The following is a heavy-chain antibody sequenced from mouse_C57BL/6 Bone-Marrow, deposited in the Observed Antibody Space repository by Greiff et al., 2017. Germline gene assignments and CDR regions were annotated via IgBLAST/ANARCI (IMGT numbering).Heavy chain of an antibody. D-gene: IGHD2-2*01. J-gene: IGHJ2*01. Sequence: QVQLQQSGAELARPGASVKLSCTASGYTFTSYGISWVKQRTGQGLEWIGEIYPRSGNNYYNEKFKGKATLTADKSSSTAYMELRSLTSEDSAVYFCASWLRLDYWGQGTTLTVAS. CDR3: ASWLRLDY. CDR1: GYTFTSYG. V-gene: IGHV1-81*01. CDR2: IYPRSGNN.